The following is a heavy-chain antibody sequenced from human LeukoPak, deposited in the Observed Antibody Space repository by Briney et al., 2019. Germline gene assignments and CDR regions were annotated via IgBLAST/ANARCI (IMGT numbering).Heavy chain of an antibody. CDR3: ARQWVLNWLDP. D-gene: IGHD1-26*01. J-gene: IGHJ5*02. Sequence: PSETLSLTCTVSGGSISSYYWSWIRQPPGKGLEWIGYIYTSGSTNYNPSLKSRVTISVDTSKNQFSLKLSSVTAADTAVYYCARQWVLNWLDPWGQGTLVTVSS. CDR1: GGSISSYY. V-gene: IGHV4-4*09. CDR2: IYTSGST.